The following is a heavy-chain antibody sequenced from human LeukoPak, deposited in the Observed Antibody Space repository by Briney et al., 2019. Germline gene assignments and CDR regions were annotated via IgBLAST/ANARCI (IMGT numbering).Heavy chain of an antibody. CDR1: GFTFSSYA. J-gene: IGHJ6*02. D-gene: IGHD6-6*01. CDR3: ANDLRQLVYYYYYGMDV. V-gene: IGHV3-23*01. Sequence: GGSLRLSCAASGFTFSSYAMSWVRQAPGKGLEWVSAISGSGGSTYYADSVKGRFTISRDNSKNTLYLQMNSLRAEDTAVYYCANDLRQLVYYYYYGMDVWGQGTTVTVSS. CDR2: ISGSGGST.